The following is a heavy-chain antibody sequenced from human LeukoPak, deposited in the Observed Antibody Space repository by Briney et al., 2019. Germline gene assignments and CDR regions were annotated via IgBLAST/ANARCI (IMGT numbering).Heavy chain of an antibody. CDR2: IIPIFGTA. D-gene: IGHD1-14*01. J-gene: IGHJ4*02. Sequence: ASVKVSCKASGGTFSSYAISWVRQAPGQGLEWMGGIIPIFGTANYAQKFQGRVTITADKSTSTAYMELSSLRSEDTAVYYCARGSEPGTLTVYFDYWGQGTLVTVSS. CDR3: ARGSEPGTLTVYFDY. CDR1: GGTFSSYA. V-gene: IGHV1-69*06.